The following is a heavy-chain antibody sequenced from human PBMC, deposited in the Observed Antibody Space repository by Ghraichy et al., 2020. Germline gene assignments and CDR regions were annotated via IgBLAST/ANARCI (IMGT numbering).Heavy chain of an antibody. CDR1: GGSVSSGSYY. J-gene: IGHJ3*02. D-gene: IGHD3-22*01. Sequence: SETLSLTCTVSGGSVSSGSYYWSWIRQPPGKGLEWIGYIYYSGSTNYNPSLKSRVTISVDTSKNQFSLKLSSVTAADTAVYYCARDSAWGYYDSSGEQVDDAFDIWGQGTMVTVSS. CDR3: ARDSAWGYYDSSGEQVDDAFDI. V-gene: IGHV4-61*01. CDR2: IYYSGST.